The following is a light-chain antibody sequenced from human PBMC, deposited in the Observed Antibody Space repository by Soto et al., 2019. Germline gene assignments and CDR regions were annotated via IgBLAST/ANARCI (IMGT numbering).Light chain of an antibody. CDR3: QSYDSSLSVF. J-gene: IGLJ1*01. Sequence: VLTQPPSVSGAPGQRVTISCTGSSSNIGAGYDVHWYQQLPGTAPKLLIYGNSNRPSGVPDRFSGSKSGTSASLAITGLQAEDEADYYCQSYDSSLSVFFGTGTRSPS. CDR2: GNS. CDR1: SSNIGAGYD. V-gene: IGLV1-40*01.